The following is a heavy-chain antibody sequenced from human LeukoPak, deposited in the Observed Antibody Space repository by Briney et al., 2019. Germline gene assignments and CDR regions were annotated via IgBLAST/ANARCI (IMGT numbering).Heavy chain of an antibody. Sequence: GGSLRLSCTASGFTFSNYGMHWVRQAPGKGLEWVAFIRYDGSNKYYADSVKGRFTISRDNAKNSLYLQMNSLRAEDTAVYYCASDGSGSYYYWGQGTLVTVSS. CDR2: IRYDGSNK. D-gene: IGHD3-10*01. CDR3: ASDGSGSYYY. V-gene: IGHV3-30*02. J-gene: IGHJ4*02. CDR1: GFTFSNYG.